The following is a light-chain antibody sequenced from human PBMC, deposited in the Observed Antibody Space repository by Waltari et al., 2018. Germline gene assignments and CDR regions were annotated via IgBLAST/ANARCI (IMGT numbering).Light chain of an antibody. CDR2: TAS. Sequence: DIGLTQYPSSLSASVGDRVTITCRASQTSRDYLSWYKQRPGKAPNLLIDTASNLQSGVPPRFSGSGSGTDFTLTISSLQPEDFAIYYCQQSYNFPRTFGQGTKVEVK. CDR1: QTSRDY. CDR3: QQSYNFPRT. V-gene: IGKV1-39*01. J-gene: IGKJ1*01.